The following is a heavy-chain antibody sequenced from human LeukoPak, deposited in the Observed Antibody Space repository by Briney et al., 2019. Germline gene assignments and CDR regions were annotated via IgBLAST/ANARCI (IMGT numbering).Heavy chain of an antibody. D-gene: IGHD1-26*01. CDR3: ARDASGSYYFDY. V-gene: IGHV3-66*01. J-gene: IGHJ4*02. Sequence: GGSLRLSCAASGFTFSSYSMSWVRQAPGKGLEWVSVIYSGGSTYYADSVKGRFTISRDNSKNTLYLQMNSLRAEDTAVYYRARDASGSYYFDYWGQGTLVTVSS. CDR1: GFTFSSYS. CDR2: IYSGGST.